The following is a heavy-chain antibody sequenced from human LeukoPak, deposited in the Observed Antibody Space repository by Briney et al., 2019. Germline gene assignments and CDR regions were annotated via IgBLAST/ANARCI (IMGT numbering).Heavy chain of an antibody. D-gene: IGHD6-19*01. CDR1: GGSISSSNW. V-gene: IGHV4-4*02. J-gene: IGHJ4*02. Sequence: SETLSLTCAVSGGSISSSNWWSWVRQPPGKGLEWIGETYHSGSTNYNPSLKSRVTISVDMSKNHFSLRLRSVTAADTAMYYCARGTLYRGWSYYLDFWGQGSQVTVSS. CDR2: TYHSGST. CDR3: ARGTLYRGWSYYLDF.